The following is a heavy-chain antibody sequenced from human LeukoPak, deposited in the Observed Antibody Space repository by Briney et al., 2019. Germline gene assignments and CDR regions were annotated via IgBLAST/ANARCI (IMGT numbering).Heavy chain of an antibody. J-gene: IGHJ4*02. Sequence: GGSLRLSCAASGFTFSSYAMSWVRQAPGKGLEWVSAISGSGGSTYYADSVKGRFTISRGNSKNTLYLQMNSLRAEDTAVYYCAKDRSDYVWGSYRAFDYWGQGTLVTVSS. CDR2: ISGSGGST. D-gene: IGHD3-16*02. CDR3: AKDRSDYVWGSYRAFDY. CDR1: GFTFSSYA. V-gene: IGHV3-23*01.